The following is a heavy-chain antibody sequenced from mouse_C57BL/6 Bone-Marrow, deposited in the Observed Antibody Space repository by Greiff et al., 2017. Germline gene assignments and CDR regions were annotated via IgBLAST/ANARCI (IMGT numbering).Heavy chain of an antibody. D-gene: IGHD2-1*01. CDR3: ARTDGNFDY. Sequence: VQLQQPGAELVMPGASVKLSCKASGYTFTSYWMHWVKQRPGQGLEWIGEIDPYDSYTNYNQKFKGKSTLTVDKSSSTAYMQLSSLTSEGSAVYYFARTDGNFDYWGQGTTLTGSS. V-gene: IGHV1-69*01. CDR1: GYTFTSYW. CDR2: IDPYDSYT. J-gene: IGHJ2*01.